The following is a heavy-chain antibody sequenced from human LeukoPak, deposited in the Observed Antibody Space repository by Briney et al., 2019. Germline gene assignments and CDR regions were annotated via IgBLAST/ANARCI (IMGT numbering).Heavy chain of an antibody. Sequence: GGSLRLSCAASGFTLTSYWMHWVRQAPGKGLVWVSRINSDGSSTSYADSVKGRFTISRDNAKNTLYLQMNSLRAEDTAVYYCASDTVDTALGIDYWGQGTLVTVSS. CDR3: ASDTVDTALGIDY. CDR1: GFTLTSYW. D-gene: IGHD5-18*01. CDR2: INSDGSST. V-gene: IGHV3-74*01. J-gene: IGHJ4*02.